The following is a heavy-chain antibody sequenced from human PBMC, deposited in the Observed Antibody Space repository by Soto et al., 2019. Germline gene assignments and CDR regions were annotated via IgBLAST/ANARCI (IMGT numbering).Heavy chain of an antibody. CDR1: GFTFSSYG. D-gene: IGHD2-15*01. Sequence: QVQLVESGGGVVQPGRSLRLSCAASGFTFSSYGMHWVRQAPGKGLEWVAVIWYDGSNKYYADSVKGRFTISRDNSKNTLYLQMNSLRAEVTAVYYCARDGGGYCSGGSCYSFWPGAADQSFDIWGQGTMVTVSS. J-gene: IGHJ3*02. V-gene: IGHV3-33*01. CDR2: IWYDGSNK. CDR3: ARDGGGYCSGGSCYSFWPGAADQSFDI.